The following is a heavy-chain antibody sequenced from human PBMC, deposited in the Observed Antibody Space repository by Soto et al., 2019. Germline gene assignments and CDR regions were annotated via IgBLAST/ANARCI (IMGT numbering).Heavy chain of an antibody. CDR2: ISSTYEI. CDR1: GGSVSSSSYY. CDR3: ARDRDWAIES. Sequence: PSETLSLTCTVSGGSVSSSSYYWGWVRQPPGKGLEWISYISSTYEIWYADSVRGRFTISRDNGRNSLFLQMSSLRDEDTAVYYCARDRDWAIESWGLGTLVTVSS. D-gene: IGHD2-21*02. V-gene: IGHV3-48*02. J-gene: IGHJ4*02.